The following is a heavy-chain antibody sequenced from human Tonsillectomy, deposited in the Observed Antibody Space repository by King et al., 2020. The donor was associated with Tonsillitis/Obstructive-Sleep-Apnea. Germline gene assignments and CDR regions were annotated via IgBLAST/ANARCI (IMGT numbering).Heavy chain of an antibody. J-gene: IGHJ3*02. CDR2: IDWDDDK. Sequence: VTLKESGPALVKPTQTLTLTCTFSGFSLSTSGMCMSWIRQPPGKALEWLARIDWDDDKYYSTSLKTRLAISKDTSKNQVVLTMTNVDPVDTATYYRARLRYFWSGYDDAFDMWGQGTMVTVSS. CDR1: GFSLSTSGMC. D-gene: IGHD3-3*01. CDR3: ARLRYFWSGYDDAFDM. V-gene: IGHV2-70*11.